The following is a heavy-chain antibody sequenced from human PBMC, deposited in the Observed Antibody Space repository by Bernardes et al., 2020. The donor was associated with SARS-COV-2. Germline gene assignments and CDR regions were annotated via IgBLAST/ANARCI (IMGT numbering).Heavy chain of an antibody. V-gene: IGHV3-21*04. D-gene: IGHD6-13*01. CDR1: GFMFSNYS. J-gene: IGHJ4*02. Sequence: GGSLRLSCLASGFMFSNYSMNWVRQAPGKGLQWVSSLDKTSTYIYYADSLKGRVTISRDNSKNTLYLQMSSLGAEDTAIYYCVRAGDLSWYDYWGQGSPVIVSS. CDR2: LDKTSTYI. CDR3: VRAGDLSWYDY.